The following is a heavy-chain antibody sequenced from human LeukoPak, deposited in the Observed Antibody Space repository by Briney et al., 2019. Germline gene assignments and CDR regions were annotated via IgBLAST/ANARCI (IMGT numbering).Heavy chain of an antibody. Sequence: GESRSLSCAASGFTVSTKYMTWVSQAPGKGLEWVSLIYSGGSTYYADSVKGRFTISRDNSKNTLYLQMNSLRAEDTAVYYCARVGWLRSFALDLWPRGTMPTVSS. D-gene: IGHD5-12*01. V-gene: IGHV3-66*01. J-gene: IGHJ3*01. CDR2: IYSGGST. CDR1: GFTVSTKY. CDR3: ARVGWLRSFALDL.